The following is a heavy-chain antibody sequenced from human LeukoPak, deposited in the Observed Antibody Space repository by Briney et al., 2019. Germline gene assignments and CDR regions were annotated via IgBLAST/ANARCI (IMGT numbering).Heavy chain of an antibody. J-gene: IGHJ4*02. CDR2: IYYSGST. D-gene: IGHD3-3*01. Sequence: PSETLSLTCTVSGGSVSSGSYYWSWIRQPPGKGLEWIGYIYYSGSTNYNPSLKSRVTISVDTSKNQFSLKLSSVTAADTAVYYCARDPSGYFDYWGQGTLVTVSS. V-gene: IGHV4-61*01. CDR3: ARDPSGYFDY. CDR1: GGSVSSGSYY.